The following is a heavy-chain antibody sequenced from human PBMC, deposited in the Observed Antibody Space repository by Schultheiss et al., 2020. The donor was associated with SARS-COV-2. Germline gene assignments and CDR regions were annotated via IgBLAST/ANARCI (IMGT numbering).Heavy chain of an antibody. CDR1: GDSVSSNSAA. Sequence: SQTLSLTCAISGDSVSSNSAAWNWIRQSPSRGLELLGRTYYRSKWYNDYAVSVKSRITINPDTSKNQFSLQLNSVTPEDTAVYYCARDRSARGYSYGYGGTSWFDPWGQGTLVTVSS. CDR3: ARDRSARGYSYGYGGTSWFDP. D-gene: IGHD5-18*01. J-gene: IGHJ5*02. V-gene: IGHV6-1*01. CDR2: TYYRSKWYN.